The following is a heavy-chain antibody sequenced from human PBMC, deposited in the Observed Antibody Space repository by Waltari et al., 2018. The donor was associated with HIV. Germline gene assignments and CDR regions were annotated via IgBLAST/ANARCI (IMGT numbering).Heavy chain of an antibody. CDR1: GGSFSGYY. V-gene: IGHV4-34*01. Sequence: QVQLQQWGAGLLKPSETLSLTCAVYGGSFSGYYWRWIRQPPGKGLEWIGEINHSGSTNCSPCLKRRVTISVDASKNQFSLKLSSVTAADTAVYYCARAGIAVAGHFDYWGQGTLVTVSS. J-gene: IGHJ4*02. D-gene: IGHD6-19*01. CDR2: INHSGST. CDR3: ARAGIAVAGHFDY.